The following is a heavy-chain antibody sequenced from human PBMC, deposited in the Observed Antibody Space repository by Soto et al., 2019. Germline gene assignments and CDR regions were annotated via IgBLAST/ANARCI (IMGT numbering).Heavy chain of an antibody. Sequence: ASVKVSCKASGYTFTGDAMHWVRQAPGQRLEWMGWINAGNGNTKYSQKFQGRVTMTRDTSMSTAYMELSSLRSEDTAVYYCARALGGQWLVPLDFDYWGQGTLVTVS. CDR1: GYTFTGDA. CDR2: INAGNGNT. J-gene: IGHJ4*02. D-gene: IGHD6-19*01. CDR3: ARALGGQWLVPLDFDY. V-gene: IGHV1-3*01.